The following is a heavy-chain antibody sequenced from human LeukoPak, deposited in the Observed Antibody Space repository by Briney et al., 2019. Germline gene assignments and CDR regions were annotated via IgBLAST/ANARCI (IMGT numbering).Heavy chain of an antibody. V-gene: IGHV4-31*01. CDR1: GGSISSGGYY. D-gene: IGHD3-22*01. CDR2: ICYSGSP. Sequence: PSETLSLTCTVSGGSISSGGYYCSRVRRHRGKGLEWNGYICYSGSPPYHPSLKSQVTISVDTSKNQFSLKLSSVTAADTAVYYCARDPSGGSSGYYYYMDVWGKGTTVTVSS. J-gene: IGHJ6*03. CDR3: ARDPSGGSSGYYYYMDV.